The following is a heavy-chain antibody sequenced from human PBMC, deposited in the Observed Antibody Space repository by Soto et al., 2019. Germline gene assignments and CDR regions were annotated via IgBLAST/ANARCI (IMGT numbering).Heavy chain of an antibody. CDR3: ARDPPWLDP. CDR2: IHFSGST. J-gene: IGHJ5*02. V-gene: IGHV4-31*03. CDR1: GGSISGGGYY. Sequence: TLSLTCTVSGGSISGGGYYWSWIRQHPGEGLEWIGYIHFSGSTYYNPSLKSRLTISVDTPKNQFSLRLSSVTAADTAVYYCARDPPWLDPWGQGTLVTVSS.